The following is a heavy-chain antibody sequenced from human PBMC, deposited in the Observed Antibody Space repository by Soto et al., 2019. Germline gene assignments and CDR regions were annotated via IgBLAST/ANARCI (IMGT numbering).Heavy chain of an antibody. CDR2: ISSSGSTI. CDR1: GFTFSSYE. J-gene: IGHJ4*02. CDR3: ARSVDTAMVNYFDY. Sequence: VGSLRLSCAASGFTFSSYEMNWVRQAPGKGLEWVSYISSSGSTIYYAGSVKGRFTISRDNAKNSLYLQMNSLRAEDTAVYYCARSVDTAMVNYFDYWGQGTLVTVSS. D-gene: IGHD5-18*01. V-gene: IGHV3-48*03.